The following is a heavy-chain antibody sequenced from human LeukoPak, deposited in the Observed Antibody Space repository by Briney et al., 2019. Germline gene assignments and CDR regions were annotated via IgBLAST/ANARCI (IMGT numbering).Heavy chain of an antibody. J-gene: IGHJ4*02. CDR3: TTYVGATAY. CDR1: GFPFSNAR. V-gene: IGHV3-15*01. Sequence: GGSLRLSCAASGFPFSNARMNWVRQAPGKGLEWVGRIKTKTDDGATDYSAPVKARFTISRDDSKTTLYLQMNGLKTEDTAIYYCTTYVGATAYWGQGTLVTVSS. CDR2: IKTKTDDGAT. D-gene: IGHD1-26*01.